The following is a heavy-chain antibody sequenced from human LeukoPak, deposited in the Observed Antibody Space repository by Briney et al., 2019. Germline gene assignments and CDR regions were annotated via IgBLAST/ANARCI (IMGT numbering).Heavy chain of an antibody. J-gene: IGHJ4*02. D-gene: IGHD2-15*01. CDR3: AREMEGGYCSGGSCYSVVDY. V-gene: IGHV1-18*01. CDR2: ISAYNGNT. CDR1: GYIFTSYG. Sequence: ASVKVSCKASGYIFTSYGISWVRQAPGQGLEWMGWISAYNGNTNYAQKLQGRVTMTTDTSTSTAYMELRSLRSDDTAVYYCAREMEGGYCSGGSCYSVVDYRGQGTLVTVSS.